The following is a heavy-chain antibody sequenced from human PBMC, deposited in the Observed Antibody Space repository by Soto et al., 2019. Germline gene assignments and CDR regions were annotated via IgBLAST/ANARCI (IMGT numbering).Heavy chain of an antibody. Sequence: QVQLVQSGAEVKKPGSSVKVSCKTSGGTFSTYTLSWVRQAAGQGLEWMGRIISVLDKANYAQKFQGRVTQNVYRFMSPAYMEVSTLSYEDTAVYFCARARTAGDGVDQYWRLGTLESFSS. CDR2: IISVLDKA. CDR3: ARARTAGDGVDQY. V-gene: IGHV1-69*02. J-gene: IGHJ4*03. D-gene: IGHD2-21*01. CDR1: GGTFSTYT.